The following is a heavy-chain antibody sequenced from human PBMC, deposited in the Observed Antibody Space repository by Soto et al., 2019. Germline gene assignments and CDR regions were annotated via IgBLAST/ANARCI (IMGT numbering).Heavy chain of an antibody. Sequence: GESLKISCKGSGYSFTSYWIGWVRQMPGKGLEWMGIIYPGDSDTRYSPSFQGQVTISADKSISTAYLQWSSLKASDTAMYYCARLATGVQDITYYYYYGMDVWGQGTTVTVSS. CDR1: GYSFTSYW. J-gene: IGHJ6*02. CDR3: ARLATGVQDITYYYYYGMDV. D-gene: IGHD3-10*01. CDR2: IYPGDSDT. V-gene: IGHV5-51*01.